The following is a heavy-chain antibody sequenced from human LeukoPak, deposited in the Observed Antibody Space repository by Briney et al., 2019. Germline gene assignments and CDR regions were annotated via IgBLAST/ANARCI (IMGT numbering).Heavy chain of an antibody. Sequence: SGPTLLHPTPTLTLTCTFSGFSLSTREVAVGWIRQPPGKALEWLALIYWDGDDRYTPSLKSRLTITKDTSKNQVVLTMTNVDPVDTATYYCAHRPGDRNLAFDSWGQGTLVTVSS. V-gene: IGHV2-5*02. D-gene: IGHD7-27*01. CDR3: AHRPGDRNLAFDS. CDR2: IYWDGDD. J-gene: IGHJ4*02. CDR1: GFSLSTREVA.